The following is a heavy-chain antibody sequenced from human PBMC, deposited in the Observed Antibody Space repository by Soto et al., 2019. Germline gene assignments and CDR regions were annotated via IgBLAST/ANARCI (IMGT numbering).Heavy chain of an antibody. J-gene: IGHJ4*02. CDR3: ARTGDGHHDFLDY. D-gene: IGHD1-1*01. V-gene: IGHV3-48*03. Sequence: EVQLVESGGGWTQPGGSLRLSCEASGFTFSNYEMNWVRQAPGKGLEWVSYISSSGSIPYHADSVKGRFTISRDNAKNLLYLQMNSLTTEDTAIYYCARTGDGHHDFLDYWGQGALVSVSS. CDR1: GFTFSNYE. CDR2: ISSSGSIP.